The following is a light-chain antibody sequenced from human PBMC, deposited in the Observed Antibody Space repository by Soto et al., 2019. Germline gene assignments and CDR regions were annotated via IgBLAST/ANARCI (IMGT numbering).Light chain of an antibody. Sequence: IVLTQSPGTLSLSPGERATLSCRASQSVSNNYLAWYQQKPGQAPRLLIYGASSRATGIPDRFSGSGSGTDFTLTISRLEPEDFALYYCQHYGRSPITFGQGTRLEIK. J-gene: IGKJ5*01. CDR3: QHYGRSPIT. CDR2: GAS. CDR1: QSVSNNY. V-gene: IGKV3-20*01.